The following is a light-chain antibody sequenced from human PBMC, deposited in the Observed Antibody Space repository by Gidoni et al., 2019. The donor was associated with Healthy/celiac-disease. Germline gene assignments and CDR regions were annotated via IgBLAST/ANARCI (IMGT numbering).Light chain of an antibody. V-gene: IGLV1-44*01. CDR1: SSNIGSNT. Sequence: QSVLTQPPSASGTPGQRVTISCSGSSSNIGSNTVNWYQQLPGTAPKLRIYSNNQRPSGVPDRFSGSKSGTSASLAISGLQSEDEADYYCAAWDDSVVFGGGTKLTVL. CDR2: SNN. J-gene: IGLJ2*01. CDR3: AAWDDSVV.